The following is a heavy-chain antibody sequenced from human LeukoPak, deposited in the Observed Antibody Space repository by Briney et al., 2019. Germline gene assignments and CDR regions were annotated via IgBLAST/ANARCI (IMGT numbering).Heavy chain of an antibody. Sequence: SGPTLVNPTQTLTLTCTFSGFSIGTSGVGVGWIRQPPGKALEWLALIYWDDDQRYSPSLKSRLTITKDTSKNQVVLTMNNMDPVDTATYYCARIQGRRDGYNYLDTWGQGTLVTVSS. V-gene: IGHV2-5*02. CDR2: IYWDDDQ. J-gene: IGHJ4*02. CDR3: ARIQGRRDGYNYLDT. CDR1: GFSIGTSGVG. D-gene: IGHD5-24*01.